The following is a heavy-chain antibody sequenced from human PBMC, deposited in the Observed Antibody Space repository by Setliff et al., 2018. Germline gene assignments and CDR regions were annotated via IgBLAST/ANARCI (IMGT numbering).Heavy chain of an antibody. J-gene: IGHJ3*02. Sequence: ASVKVSCKASGYTFPTYLISWMRQAPGQGLEWMGWISPYNGNRNYAQKFQGRVTMTTDSSTSTAYLELKSLRSEDTAVYYCARDPSPRYDILTGYAPMGAFDIWGQGTMVTVSS. CDR2: ISPYNGNR. V-gene: IGHV1-18*01. CDR3: ARDPSPRYDILTGYAPMGAFDI. CDR1: GYTFPTYL. D-gene: IGHD3-9*01.